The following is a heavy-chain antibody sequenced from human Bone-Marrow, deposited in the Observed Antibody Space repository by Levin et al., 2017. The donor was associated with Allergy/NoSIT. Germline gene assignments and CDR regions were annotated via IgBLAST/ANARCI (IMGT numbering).Heavy chain of an antibody. V-gene: IGHV3-23*01. CDR3: AGYDTSAYHSPFDY. Sequence: AASVKVSCAASGFIFSNYAMNWVRQAPGKGLEWVSQISGSGGNTHYADSVKGRFTFSRDNSKNTLYLQMNSLRAEDTAVYYCAGYDTSAYHSPFDYWGQGTLVTVSS. CDR2: ISGSGGNT. CDR1: GFIFSNYA. J-gene: IGHJ4*02. D-gene: IGHD3-22*01.